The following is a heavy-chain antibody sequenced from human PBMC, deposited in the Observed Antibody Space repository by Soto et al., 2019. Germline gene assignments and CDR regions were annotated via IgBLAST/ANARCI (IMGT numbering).Heavy chain of an antibody. CDR1: GGTFSTYS. D-gene: IGHD2-21*01. Sequence: QVQLVQSGAEVKKPGSSVKVSCKDSGGTFSTYSMFWVRQAPGQGLEWMGRIIPMLGIANHAQRFQGRVTSAADRSTATAHMELSSLRSEDTALYYCTIGSWSGEVFDIWGQGTMVTVSS. J-gene: IGHJ3*02. CDR2: IIPMLGIA. V-gene: IGHV1-69*02. CDR3: TIGSWSGEVFDI.